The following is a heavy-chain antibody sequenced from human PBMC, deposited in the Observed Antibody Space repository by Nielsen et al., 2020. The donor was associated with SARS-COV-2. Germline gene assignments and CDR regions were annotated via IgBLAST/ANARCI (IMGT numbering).Heavy chain of an antibody. CDR3: ARVSYGSGSYYKNDAFDI. V-gene: IGHV4-34*01. D-gene: IGHD3-10*01. CDR1: GGSFSGYY. CDR2: INHSGST. Sequence: SETLSLTCAVYGGSFSGYYWSWIRQPPGKGLEWIGEINHSGSTNYNPSLKSRVTISVDTSKNQFSLKLSSVTAADTAVYYCARVSYGSGSYYKNDAFDIWGQGTMVTVSS. J-gene: IGHJ3*02.